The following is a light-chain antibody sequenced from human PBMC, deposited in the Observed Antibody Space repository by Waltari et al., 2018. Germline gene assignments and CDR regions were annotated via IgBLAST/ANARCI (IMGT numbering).Light chain of an antibody. CDR3: QQYKNWPPLT. CDR1: QIVSTN. J-gene: IGKJ4*01. Sequence: EIVMTQSPATLSVSPGERATISCRASQIVSTNLAWYQHKPGPAPRLLIYDASTRATGIPPRFSGSGSGTEFTLTISSLQPEDFAVYYCQQYKNWPPLTFGGGTKVEIK. CDR2: DAS. V-gene: IGKV3-15*01.